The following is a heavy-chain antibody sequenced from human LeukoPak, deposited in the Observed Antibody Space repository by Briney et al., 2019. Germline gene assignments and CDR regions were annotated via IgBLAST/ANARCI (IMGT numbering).Heavy chain of an antibody. CDR1: GFTVSSNY. J-gene: IGHJ4*02. CDR2: IYSGGST. D-gene: IGHD4-17*01. Sequence: PGGSLRLSCAASGFTVSSNYMSWVRQAPGKGLEWVSVIYSGGSTYYADSVKGQFTISRDNSKNTLYLQMNSLRAEDTAVYYCARDRNDYGDPWAFDYWGQGTLVTVSS. V-gene: IGHV3-66*02. CDR3: ARDRNDYGDPWAFDY.